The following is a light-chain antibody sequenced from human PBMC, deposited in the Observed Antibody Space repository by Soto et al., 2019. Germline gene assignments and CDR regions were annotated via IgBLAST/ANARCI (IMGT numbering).Light chain of an antibody. J-gene: IGLJ2*01. CDR2: YDS. Sequence: SYELTQPPSVSVAPGKTARITCGGNNIGSKSVHWYQQKPGQAPVLGIYYDSDRPSGIPERFSGSNSGNTATLTISRVEAGDEADYYCQVWDSSSDVVFGGGTQLTVL. CDR1: NIGSKS. CDR3: QVWDSSSDVV. V-gene: IGLV3-21*04.